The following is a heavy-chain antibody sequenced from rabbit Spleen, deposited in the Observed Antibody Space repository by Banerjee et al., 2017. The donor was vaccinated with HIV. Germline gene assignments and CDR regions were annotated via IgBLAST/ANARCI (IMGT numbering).Heavy chain of an antibody. J-gene: IGHJ4*01. V-gene: IGHV1S40*01. CDR2: IYGGSFGST. D-gene: IGHD1-1*01. Sequence: QSLEESGGDLVKPGASLTLTCTASGFSFSYSYYMCWVRQAPGKGLEWVACIYGGSFGSTVYASWAKGRFTISKTSSTTVTLQMTSLTDADTATYFCARDLVAVIGWNFNLWGQGTLVTVS. CDR1: GFSFSYSYY. CDR3: ARDLVAVIGWNFNL.